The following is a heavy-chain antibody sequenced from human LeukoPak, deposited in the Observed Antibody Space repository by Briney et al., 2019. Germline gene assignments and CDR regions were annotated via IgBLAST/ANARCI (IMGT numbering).Heavy chain of an antibody. Sequence: PGGSLRLSCAASGFIFSDFGIHWVRQAPGKGLEWVTFIRNDGSDKYYTDSVGGRFTISRDNSKRTVYLQMNSLRVEDTALYYCAKEGIAVAGVNDYWGQGTLVTVSS. CDR1: GFIFSDFG. D-gene: IGHD6-19*01. CDR2: IRNDGSDK. CDR3: AKEGIAVAGVNDY. V-gene: IGHV3-30*02. J-gene: IGHJ4*02.